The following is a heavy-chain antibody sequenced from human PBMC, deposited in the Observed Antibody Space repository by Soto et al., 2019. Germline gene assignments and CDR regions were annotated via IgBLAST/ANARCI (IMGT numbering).Heavy chain of an antibody. CDR2: SYWDDDK. CDR1: GFSLSTSGVG. Sequence: QITLKESGPTLVKPTQTLTLTCTFSGFSLSTSGVGVGWIRQPPGKALEWLALSYWDDDKRYSPSLKSRLTITKDTSKNQVVLTLTSMDPVDTATYCCAHRRLWFGELEGNWFDPWGQGTLVTVSS. V-gene: IGHV2-5*02. CDR3: AHRRLWFGELEGNWFDP. D-gene: IGHD3-10*01. J-gene: IGHJ5*02.